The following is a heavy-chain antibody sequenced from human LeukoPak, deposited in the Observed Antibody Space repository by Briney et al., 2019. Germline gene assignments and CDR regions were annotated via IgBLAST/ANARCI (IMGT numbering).Heavy chain of an antibody. CDR3: ARGYGYGYYFDY. Sequence: GESLKISCKGSGYSFIGYWIAWVRQMPGKGLEWMGIIYPDDSDTRYSPSFQGQVSMSVDKSISTAYLQWNSLEASDTAMYYCARGYGYGYYFDYWGQGTLVTVSS. CDR2: IYPDDSDT. J-gene: IGHJ4*02. D-gene: IGHD5-18*01. V-gene: IGHV5-51*01. CDR1: GYSFIGYW.